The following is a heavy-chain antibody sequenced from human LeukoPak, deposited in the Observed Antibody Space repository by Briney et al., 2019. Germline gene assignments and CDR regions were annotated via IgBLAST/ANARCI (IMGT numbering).Heavy chain of an antibody. CDR3: ATLTTVVTAYYFDY. V-gene: IGHV3-23*01. D-gene: IGHD4-23*01. CDR1: GFTFSSYA. J-gene: IGHJ4*02. CDR2: NSGGST. Sequence: TGGSLRLSCAASGFTFSSYAVYWVRQAPGRGLEWVSSNSGGSTYYADSVKGRFAISRDNSKNTLYLQMNSLRAEDTAVYYCATLTTVVTAYYFDYWGQGTLVTVSS.